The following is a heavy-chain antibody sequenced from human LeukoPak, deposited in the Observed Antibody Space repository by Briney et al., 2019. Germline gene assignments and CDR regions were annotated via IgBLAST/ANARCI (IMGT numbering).Heavy chain of an antibody. CDR3: AKLSTSSGYYYYMDV. D-gene: IGHD3-16*02. Sequence: PGGSLRLSCAASGFTFSSYGMHWVRQAPGKGLEWVAFIRYDGSNKYYADSVKGRFTISRDNSKNTLYLQMNSLRAEDTAVYYCAKLSTSSGYYYYMDVWGKGTTVTVSS. J-gene: IGHJ6*03. CDR2: IRYDGSNK. V-gene: IGHV3-30*02. CDR1: GFTFSSYG.